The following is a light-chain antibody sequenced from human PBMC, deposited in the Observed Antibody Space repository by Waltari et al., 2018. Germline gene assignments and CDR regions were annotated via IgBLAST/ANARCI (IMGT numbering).Light chain of an antibody. CDR2: GAS. Sequence: EIVMTQSPATLSVSPGARATLSCRASQSVNSNLAWYQQKRGQAPRLLIYGASPRATGIPARFSGGGSGTEFTLTISSMQSEDFAVYYCHHYNNWPPSWTFGQGTRVDIK. J-gene: IGKJ1*01. CDR1: QSVNSN. CDR3: HHYNNWPPSWT. V-gene: IGKV3-15*01.